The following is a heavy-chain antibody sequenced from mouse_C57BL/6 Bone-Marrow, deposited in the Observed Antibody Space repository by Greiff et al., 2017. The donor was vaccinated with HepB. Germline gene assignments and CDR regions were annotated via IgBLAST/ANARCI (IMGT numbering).Heavy chain of an antibody. V-gene: IGHV1-81*01. D-gene: IGHD1-2*01. CDR3: ARSPSTAPFAY. J-gene: IGHJ3*01. CDR1: GYTFTSYG. Sequence: VQGVESGAELARPGASVKLSCKASGYTFTSYGISWVKQRTGQGLEWIGEIYPRSGNTYYNEKFKGKATLTADKSSSTAYMELRSLTSEDSAVYFCARSPSTAPFAYWGQGTLVTVSA. CDR2: IYPRSGNT.